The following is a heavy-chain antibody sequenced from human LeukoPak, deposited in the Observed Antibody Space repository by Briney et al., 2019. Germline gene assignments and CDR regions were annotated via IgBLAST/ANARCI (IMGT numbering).Heavy chain of an antibody. Sequence: GGSLRLSCAASGFTFSSYSMNWVRQAPGKGLEWVSSISSSSSYVYYADSVKGRFTISRDNAKNSLYLQMNSLRAEDTAVYYCARDSIAVDRFFDYWGQGTLVTVSS. J-gene: IGHJ4*02. CDR3: ARDSIAVDRFFDY. D-gene: IGHD6-19*01. CDR1: GFTFSSYS. CDR2: ISSSSSYV. V-gene: IGHV3-21*01.